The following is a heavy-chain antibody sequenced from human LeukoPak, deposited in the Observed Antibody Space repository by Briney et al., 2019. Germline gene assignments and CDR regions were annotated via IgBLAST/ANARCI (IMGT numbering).Heavy chain of an antibody. J-gene: IGHJ4*02. Sequence: QSGGSLRLSCAASGFTFSSYAMSWVRQAPGKGLEWVSAISGSGGSTYYADSVKGRFTISRDNSKNTLYLQMNSLRAEDTAVYYWGKPPPPDRSTIFGVVMWEFDYWGQGTLVTVSS. V-gene: IGHV3-23*01. CDR1: GFTFSSYA. CDR3: GKPPPPDRSTIFGVVMWEFDY. CDR2: ISGSGGST. D-gene: IGHD3-3*01.